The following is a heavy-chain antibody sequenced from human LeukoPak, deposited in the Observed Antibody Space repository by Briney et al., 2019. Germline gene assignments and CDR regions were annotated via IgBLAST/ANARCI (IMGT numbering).Heavy chain of an antibody. Sequence: GGSLISCCAASGFSFSSCQVNWVRQAPGKGLEWVSYISSSGSTIYYADSVKGRFTISRDNAKNSLYLQMDSLRAEDTAVYYCGRGSGRSGCGQGNLVTVSS. J-gene: IGHJ4*02. CDR2: ISSSGSTI. CDR1: GFSFSSCQ. D-gene: IGHD6-19*01. CDR3: GRGSGRSG. V-gene: IGHV3-48*03.